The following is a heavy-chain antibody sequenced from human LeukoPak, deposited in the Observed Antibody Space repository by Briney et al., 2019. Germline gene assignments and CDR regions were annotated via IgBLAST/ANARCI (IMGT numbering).Heavy chain of an antibody. CDR2: INHSGST. Sequence: RSETLSLTCAVYGGSFSGYYWSWIRQPPGKGLEWIGEINHSGSTNYNPSLKSRVTISVDTSKNQFSLKLSSVTAADTAVYYCASLRGPIYWGQGTLVTVSS. J-gene: IGHJ4*02. V-gene: IGHV4-34*01. D-gene: IGHD5/OR15-5a*01. CDR3: ASLRGPIY. CDR1: GGSFSGYY.